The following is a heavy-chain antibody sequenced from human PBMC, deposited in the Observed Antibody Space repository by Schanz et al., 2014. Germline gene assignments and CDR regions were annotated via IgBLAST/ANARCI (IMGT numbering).Heavy chain of an antibody. Sequence: QVQLVQSGAEVKKPGSSVKVSCKASGGTFSTYTISWVRQAPGQGLEWMGRIIPSLGQANYAQKFQGRVTITAYKSTFTDYMDVSSLRSEDTAVYYCASSGAGYSSSWDFDYWGQGTLVTVSS. D-gene: IGHD6-13*01. CDR1: GGTFSTYT. V-gene: IGHV1-69*02. CDR2: IIPSLGQA. J-gene: IGHJ4*02. CDR3: ASSGAGYSSSWDFDY.